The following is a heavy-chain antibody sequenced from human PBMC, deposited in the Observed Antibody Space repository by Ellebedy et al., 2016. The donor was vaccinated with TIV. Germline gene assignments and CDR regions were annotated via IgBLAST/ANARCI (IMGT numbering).Heavy chain of an antibody. V-gene: IGHV4-34*01. Sequence: MPSETLSLTCGVYGGSVSGYYWSWIRQPPGKGLEWIGEINHSGSTNYNPSLMSRVTISVDTSKNQFSLKLSSVTAADTAVYYCARLSEWFLSNYYFYGMDVWGQGTTVTVSS. CDR1: GGSVSGYY. J-gene: IGHJ6*02. D-gene: IGHD3-3*01. CDR2: INHSGST. CDR3: ARLSEWFLSNYYFYGMDV.